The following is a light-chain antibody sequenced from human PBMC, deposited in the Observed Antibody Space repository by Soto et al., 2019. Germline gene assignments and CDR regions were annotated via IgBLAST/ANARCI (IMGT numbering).Light chain of an antibody. CDR3: SSYTSSSTVV. J-gene: IGLJ2*01. Sequence: QSVLTQPASVSGSPGQSITISCTGTSSDVGGYKYVAWYQQYAGKAPKLMIYDVSNRPSGVSNRFSGSKSGNTASLTISGLQAEDEADYYCSSYTSSSTVVFGGGTKVTVL. V-gene: IGLV2-14*01. CDR1: SSDVGGYKY. CDR2: DVS.